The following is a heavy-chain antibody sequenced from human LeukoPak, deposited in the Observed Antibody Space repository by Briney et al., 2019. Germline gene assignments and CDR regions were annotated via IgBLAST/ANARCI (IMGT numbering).Heavy chain of an antibody. Sequence: GGSLRLSCAASGFTFSSYAMSWVRQAPGKGLEWVSAISGSGGSTYYADSVKGRFTISRDNSKNTLYLQMNSLRAEDTAVYYCAKAPVGGSGSYYFDYWGQGTLVTVSS. V-gene: IGHV3-23*01. CDR1: GFTFSSYA. D-gene: IGHD1-26*01. J-gene: IGHJ4*02. CDR3: AKAPVGGSGSYYFDY. CDR2: ISGSGGST.